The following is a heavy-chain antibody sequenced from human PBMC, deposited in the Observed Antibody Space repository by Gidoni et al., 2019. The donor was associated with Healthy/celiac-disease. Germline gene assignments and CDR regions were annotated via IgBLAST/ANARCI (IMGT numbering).Heavy chain of an antibody. J-gene: IGHJ6*02. Sequence: QVQLQESGPGLGKPPETLSLTCAVSGYSISSGYYWGWIGSIYHSESTYYNPSLESRVTISVDTSKNQFSLKLSSVTAADTAVYYCTGHGARLEELSPYYYYYYGMDVWGQGTTVTVSS. V-gene: IGHV4-38-2*01. D-gene: IGHD3-16*02. CDR3: TGHGARLEELSPYYYYYYGMDV. CDR1: GYSISSGYY. CDR2: IYHSEST.